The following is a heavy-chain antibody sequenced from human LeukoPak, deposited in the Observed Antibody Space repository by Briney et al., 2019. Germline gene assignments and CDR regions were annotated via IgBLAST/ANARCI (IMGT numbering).Heavy chain of an antibody. J-gene: IGHJ4*02. Sequence: SETLSLTCTVSGGSISSSSYYWGWIRQPPGKGLEWIGSIYYSGSTYYNPSLKSRVTISVDTSKNQFSLKLSSVTAADTAAYYCARLRDGDYLDYWGQGTLVTVSS. CDR2: IYYSGST. D-gene: IGHD3-10*01. CDR3: ARLRDGDYLDY. CDR1: GGSISSSSYY. V-gene: IGHV4-39*01.